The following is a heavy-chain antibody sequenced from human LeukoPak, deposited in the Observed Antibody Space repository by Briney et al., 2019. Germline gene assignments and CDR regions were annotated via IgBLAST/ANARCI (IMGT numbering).Heavy chain of an antibody. D-gene: IGHD6-13*01. CDR1: GFTFDDYG. J-gene: IGHJ6*02. Sequence: GGSLRLSCAASGFTFDDYGMSWVRQAPGKGLEWVSGINWNGGSTGYADSVKGRFTISRDNAKNSLYLQMNSLRAEDTALYHCARYSSSWSYYYGMDVWGQGTTVTAAS. V-gene: IGHV3-20*01. CDR3: ARYSSSWSYYYGMDV. CDR2: INWNGGST.